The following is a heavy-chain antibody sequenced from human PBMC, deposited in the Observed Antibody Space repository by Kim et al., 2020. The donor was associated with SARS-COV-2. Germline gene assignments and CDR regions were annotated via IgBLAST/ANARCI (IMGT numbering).Heavy chain of an antibody. CDR3: AKTRAYCGGDCYFDAFDI. D-gene: IGHD2-21*02. V-gene: IGHV3-23*01. J-gene: IGHJ3*02. Sequence: KGRFTITRDNSKNTLYLQMNSLRAEDTVVYYCAKTRAYCGGDCYFDAFDIWGQGTMVTVSS.